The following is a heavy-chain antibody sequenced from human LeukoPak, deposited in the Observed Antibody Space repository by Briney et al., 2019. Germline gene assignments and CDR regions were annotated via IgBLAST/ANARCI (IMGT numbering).Heavy chain of an antibody. V-gene: IGHV4-59*01. D-gene: IGHD3-10*01. J-gene: IGHJ4*02. Sequence: SSETLSLTCTVSGGSISSYYWSWIRQPPGKGLEWIGYIYYSGSTNYNPSLKSRVTISVDTSKNQFSLKLSSVTAADTAVYYCARGGYFGNLFDYWGQGTLVTVSS. CDR1: GGSISSYY. CDR3: ARGGYFGNLFDY. CDR2: IYYSGST.